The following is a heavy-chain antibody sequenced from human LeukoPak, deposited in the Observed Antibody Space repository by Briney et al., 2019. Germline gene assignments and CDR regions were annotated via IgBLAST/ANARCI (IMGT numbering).Heavy chain of an antibody. CDR3: VKGFNWYFDL. CDR1: GFSFSDYG. Sequence: GGSLRLPCAASGFSFSDYGVHWVRQAPGKGLEWVAVIWYDGSIKYYRDSVKGRFTISRDNSRNTVYLQMNNLRAEDTAVYYCVKGFNWYFDLWGRGTLVTVSS. CDR2: IWYDGSIK. V-gene: IGHV3-33*06. J-gene: IGHJ2*01.